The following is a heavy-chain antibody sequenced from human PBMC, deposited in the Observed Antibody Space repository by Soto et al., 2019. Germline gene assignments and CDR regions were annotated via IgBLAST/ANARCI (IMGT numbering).Heavy chain of an antibody. J-gene: IGHJ4*02. CDR1: GFTLSGFD. V-gene: IGHV3-73*01. Sequence: EVQLVESGGGLVQPGGSLKLSCAASGFTLSGFDIHWVRQASGEGLEWVGRIKTKVESYATGVAASVQGRFTISRDDSKNTAYLQMNSLKSEDTAVYYCTRRSCSGGGCYSDFEHWGQGTLVTVSS. CDR3: TRRSCSGGGCYSDFEH. D-gene: IGHD2-15*01. CDR2: IKTKVESYAT.